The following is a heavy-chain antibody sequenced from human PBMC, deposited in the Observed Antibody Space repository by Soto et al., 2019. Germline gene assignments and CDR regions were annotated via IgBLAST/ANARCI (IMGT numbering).Heavy chain of an antibody. CDR1: GFTFRNYD. J-gene: IGHJ6*02. CDR3: ARTDRDFYGLDV. Sequence: EVQLVESGGGLVHPGGSLSLSFEALGFTFRNYDMHWVHQGTGKGLWWVSGIIAAGDPAYADSVEGRFTISRENAQNSFFLQMNSLRVGDTAVYYCARTDRDFYGLDVWGQGTTVIVSS. CDR2: IIAAGDP. V-gene: IGHV3-13*05.